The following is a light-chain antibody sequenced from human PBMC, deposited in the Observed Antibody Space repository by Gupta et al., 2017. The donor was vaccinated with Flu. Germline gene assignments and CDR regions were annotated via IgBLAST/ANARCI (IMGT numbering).Light chain of an antibody. V-gene: IGLV2-23*02. Sequence: QSALTQPASVSGSPGQSITISCTGTNSDVGSYDLVSWYQQHPGKVPKLIIYEVKKRPSGFSSRFSGSKSGNTASLTISGLQAEDEADYFCSSYAGTTRVIFGGGTKLTVL. CDR2: EVK. CDR3: SSYAGTTRVI. CDR1: NSDVGSYDL. J-gene: IGLJ2*01.